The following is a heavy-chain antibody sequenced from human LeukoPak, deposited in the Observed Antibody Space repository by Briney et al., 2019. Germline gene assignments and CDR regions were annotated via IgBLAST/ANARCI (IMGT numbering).Heavy chain of an antibody. J-gene: IGHJ4*02. CDR2: IYHSGST. D-gene: IGHD1-26*01. CDR1: GYSISSGYY. Sequence: SETLSLTCTVSGYSISSGYYWGWIRQPPGKGLEWIGSIYHSGSTYYNPSLKSRVTISVDTSKNQFSLKLSSVTAADTAVYYCARGAGGRAYSGSYNYWGQGTLVTVSS. V-gene: IGHV4-38-2*02. CDR3: ARGAGGRAYSGSYNY.